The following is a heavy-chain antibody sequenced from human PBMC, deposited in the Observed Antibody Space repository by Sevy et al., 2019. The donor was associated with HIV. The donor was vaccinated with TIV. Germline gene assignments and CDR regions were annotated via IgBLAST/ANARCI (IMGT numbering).Heavy chain of an antibody. CDR2: VRTKTYRATT. Sequence: GGSLRLSCTTSGFIFGDYAMSWIRQAPGKGLEWLGFVRTKTYRATTEYAASGKGRFTISRDESKSNAYLQRNSLKTEDTAVYYCTSDAELFGAGNFLTHYWGQGTLVTVSS. CDR3: TSDAELFGAGNFLTHY. D-gene: IGHD1-26*01. V-gene: IGHV3-49*03. CDR1: GFIFGDYA. J-gene: IGHJ4*02.